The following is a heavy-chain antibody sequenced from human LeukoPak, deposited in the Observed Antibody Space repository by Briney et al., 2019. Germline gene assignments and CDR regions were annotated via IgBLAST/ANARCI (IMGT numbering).Heavy chain of an antibody. D-gene: IGHD5-18*01. CDR1: GGSISSGSYY. J-gene: IGHJ5*02. CDR3: ATGGGAMGS. Sequence: KSSQTLSLTCTVSGGSISSGSYYWSWIRQPAGKGLEWIGRISSSGSTDYNPSLKSRVTISLDTSKNQFFLKLNSVTAADTAVYYCATGGGAMGSWGQGTLVTVSS. CDR2: ISSSGST. V-gene: IGHV4-61*02.